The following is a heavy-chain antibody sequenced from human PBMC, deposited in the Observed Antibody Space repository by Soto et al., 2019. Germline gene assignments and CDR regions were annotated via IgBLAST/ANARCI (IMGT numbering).Heavy chain of an antibody. CDR2: IYYSGST. CDR3: ARVNGDHYFDY. J-gene: IGHJ4*02. Sequence: TSETLSLTCTVSGGSISSYYWSWIRQPPGKGLEWIGYIYYSGSTNYNPSLKSRVTISVDTSKNQFSLKLSSVTAADTAVYYCARVNGDHYFDYWGQGTLVTVSS. V-gene: IGHV4-59*01. CDR1: GGSISSYY. D-gene: IGHD4-17*01.